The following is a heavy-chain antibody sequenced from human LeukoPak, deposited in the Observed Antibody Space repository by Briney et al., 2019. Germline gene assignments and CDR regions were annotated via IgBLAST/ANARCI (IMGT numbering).Heavy chain of an antibody. J-gene: IGHJ4*02. CDR1: GYTFGGYY. Sequence: GASVKVSCRASGYTFGGYYMHWVRQAPGQGLEWMGWINPNSGGTNYAQKFQGRVTMTEDTSTDTAYMELSSLRSEDTAVYYCATGGSSSSSAFFDYWGQGTLVTVSS. CDR3: ATGGSSSSSAFFDY. D-gene: IGHD6-6*01. V-gene: IGHV1-2*02. CDR2: INPNSGGT.